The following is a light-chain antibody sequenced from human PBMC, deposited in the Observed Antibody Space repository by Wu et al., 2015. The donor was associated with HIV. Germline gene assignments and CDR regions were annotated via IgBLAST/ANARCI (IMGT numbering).Light chain of an antibody. V-gene: IGKV1-5*03. CDR1: QSINNW. Sequence: DIQMTQSPSSLSASVGDRVTITCRANQSINNWLAWYQQKLGKAPKLLIFKASTLEIDVPSRFSGSGSGTEFTLTINSLQPDDSATYYCQQYNDYPYTFGPGPRWTS. CDR3: QQYNDYPYT. J-gene: IGKJ2*01. CDR2: KAS.